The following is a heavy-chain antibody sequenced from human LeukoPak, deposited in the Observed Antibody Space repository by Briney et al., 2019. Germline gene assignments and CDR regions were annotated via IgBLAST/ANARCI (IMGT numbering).Heavy chain of an antibody. D-gene: IGHD4-11*01. Sequence: GGSLRLSCAASGFTFSSYGMHRVRQAPGKGLEWMAVISYDGSNKYYADSVKGRFTTSRDSSKNALSLQMNSLRAEDTAVYYCAKDVNSDYRRGMDVWGQGTTVTVSS. CDR2: ISYDGSNK. CDR3: AKDVNSDYRRGMDV. V-gene: IGHV3-30*18. CDR1: GFTFSSYG. J-gene: IGHJ6*02.